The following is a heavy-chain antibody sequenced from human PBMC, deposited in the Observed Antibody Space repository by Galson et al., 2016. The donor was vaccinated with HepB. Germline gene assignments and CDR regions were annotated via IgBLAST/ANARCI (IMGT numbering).Heavy chain of an antibody. CDR1: GFTFSISA. J-gene: IGHJ4*02. Sequence: SLRLSCAASGFTFSISAMNWVRQAPGKGLEWVSGLHTSGATYYADSVRGRFTISRDNSKNTLYPQMSSRRAGDTAVYYCAIWEWGLPPCWGQGTLVTVSS. CDR2: LHTSGAT. V-gene: IGHV3-23*01. D-gene: IGHD1-26*01. CDR3: AIWEWGLPPC.